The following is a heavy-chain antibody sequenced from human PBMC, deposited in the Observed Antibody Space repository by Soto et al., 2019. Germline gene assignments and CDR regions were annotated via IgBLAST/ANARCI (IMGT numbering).Heavy chain of an antibody. CDR2: SNHGGIT. Sequence: SETLSLTCAVYGGSFSAYYWTWIRQPPGKGPEWIGESNHGGITNYNPSLKSRVVISVDTPKKQFSLKLNSMTAADTAVYYCARGSSSSLDYWGQGTPVTFSS. CDR3: ARGSSSSLDY. J-gene: IGHJ4*02. CDR1: GGSFSAYY. D-gene: IGHD6-13*01. V-gene: IGHV4-34*01.